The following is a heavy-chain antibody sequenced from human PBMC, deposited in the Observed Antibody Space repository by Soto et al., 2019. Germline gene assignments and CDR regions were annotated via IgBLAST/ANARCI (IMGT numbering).Heavy chain of an antibody. CDR1: GFTFSSYG. Sequence: QVQLVESGGGVVQPGRSLRLSCAASGFTFSSYGMHWVRQAPGKGLAWVAVISYDGSNKYYADCVKGRFTISRDNSKNTQYLKMNMLKAENTAVYYCAIPAGYETYYYYCMDGGGQGTTVTVS. CDR2: ISYDGSNK. CDR3: AIPAGYETYYYYCMDG. V-gene: IGHV3-30*03. J-gene: IGHJ6*02. D-gene: IGHD5-12*01.